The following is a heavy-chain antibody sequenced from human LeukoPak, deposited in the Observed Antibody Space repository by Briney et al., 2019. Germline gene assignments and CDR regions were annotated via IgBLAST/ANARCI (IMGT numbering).Heavy chain of an antibody. CDR1: GYTFTSYG. Sequence: ASVKVSCTASGYTFTSYGISWVRQAPGQGLEWMGWISAYNGNTNYAQKLQGRVTMTTDTSTSTAHMELRSLRSDDTAVYYCARDLLYYYGSGSYRGTMDVWGKGTTVTISS. V-gene: IGHV1-18*01. J-gene: IGHJ6*03. CDR3: ARDLLYYYGSGSYRGTMDV. CDR2: ISAYNGNT. D-gene: IGHD3-10*01.